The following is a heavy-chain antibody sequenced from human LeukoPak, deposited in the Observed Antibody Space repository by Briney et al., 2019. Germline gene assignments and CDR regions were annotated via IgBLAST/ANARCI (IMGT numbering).Heavy chain of an antibody. J-gene: IGHJ4*02. V-gene: IGHV3-30-3*01. CDR2: ISYDGSNK. Sequence: PGGSLRLSCAASGFTFSSYAMHWVRQAPGKGLEWVAVISYDGSNKYYADSVKGRFTISRDNSKNTLYLQMNSLRAEDTAVYYCARDREPIWSGYFDYWGQGTLVTVSS. D-gene: IGHD3-3*01. CDR1: GFTFSSYA. CDR3: ARDREPIWSGYFDY.